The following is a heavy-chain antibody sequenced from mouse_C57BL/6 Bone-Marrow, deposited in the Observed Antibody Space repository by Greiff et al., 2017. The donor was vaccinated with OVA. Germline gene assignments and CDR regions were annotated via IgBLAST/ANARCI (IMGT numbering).Heavy chain of an antibody. CDR1: GYTFTSYW. Sequence: VQLQQSGPVLARPGASVKMSCKTSGYTFTSYWLHWVKQRPGQGLEWIGAIYTGNSDTRYNQKFKGKAKLTADTSASTAYMELSSLTNEDSAVYYCTLIRVGFAYWGQGTRVTVSA. D-gene: IGHD1-1*01. J-gene: IGHJ3*01. CDR3: TLIRVGFAY. CDR2: IYTGNSDT. V-gene: IGHV1-5*01.